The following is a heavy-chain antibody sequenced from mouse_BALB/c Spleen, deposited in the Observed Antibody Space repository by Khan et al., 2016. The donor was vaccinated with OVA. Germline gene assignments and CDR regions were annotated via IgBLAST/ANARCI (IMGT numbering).Heavy chain of an antibody. V-gene: IGHV13-2*02. CDR1: GFTFSYYR. CDR3: SRGGDYYGTPFDY. J-gene: IGHJ2*01. CDR2: ITVKSDNSGA. Sequence: VQLLETGGGLVRPGNSLKLSCVTSGFTFSYYRMHWLRQFPGKRLEWIAVITVKSDNSGANYAESVKGRFTISRDDSKSSVYLQMNRLREEDTATYYCSRGGDYYGTPFDYWGQGTTLTVSS. D-gene: IGHD1-1*01.